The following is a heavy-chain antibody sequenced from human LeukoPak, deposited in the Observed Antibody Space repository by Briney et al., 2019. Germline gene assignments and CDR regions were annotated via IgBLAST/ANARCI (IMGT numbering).Heavy chain of an antibody. CDR3: ARRYDFWSGYHDY. J-gene: IGHJ4*02. Sequence: GESLKISCKGSGYSFTSYWIGWVRQMPGKGLEWMGIIYPGDSDTRYSPSFQGHATISADKSICTAYLQWSSLKASDTAMYYCARRYDFWSGYHDYWGQGTLVTVSS. CDR2: IYPGDSDT. CDR1: GYSFTSYW. D-gene: IGHD3-3*01. V-gene: IGHV5-51*01.